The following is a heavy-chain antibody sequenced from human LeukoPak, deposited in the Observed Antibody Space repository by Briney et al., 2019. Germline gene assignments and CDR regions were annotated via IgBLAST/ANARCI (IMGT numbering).Heavy chain of an antibody. CDR3: AREARGGVDY. Sequence: SETLSLTCAVYGGSFSGYYWSWIRQPPGKGLEWIGEINHSGSTNYNPSLKSRVTISVDTSKNQFSLKLSSVTAADTAVYYCAREARGGVDYWGQGTLVTVSS. V-gene: IGHV4-34*01. CDR2: INHSGST. D-gene: IGHD3-10*01. J-gene: IGHJ4*02. CDR1: GGSFSGYY.